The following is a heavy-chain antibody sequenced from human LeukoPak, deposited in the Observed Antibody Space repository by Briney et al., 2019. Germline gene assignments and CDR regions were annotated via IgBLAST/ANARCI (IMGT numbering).Heavy chain of an antibody. D-gene: IGHD3-10*01. CDR1: GGSVSSGSYY. Sequence: SETLSLTCTVSGGSVSSGSYYWNWIRQPPGKGLEWIGCIDYSGSTNYNPSLKSRVTISVDTSKNQFSLKLSSVTAADTAVYYCARGRRGYFDYWGQGTLVTVSS. V-gene: IGHV4-61*01. CDR3: ARGRRGYFDY. J-gene: IGHJ4*02. CDR2: IDYSGST.